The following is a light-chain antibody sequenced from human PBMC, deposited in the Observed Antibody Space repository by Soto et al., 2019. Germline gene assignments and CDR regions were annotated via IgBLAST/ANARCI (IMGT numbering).Light chain of an antibody. CDR2: GAS. CDR3: QQRYSWPLT. J-gene: IGKJ4*01. V-gene: IGKV3-11*01. CDR1: QSVSNS. Sequence: EVVLTQYQATLSLSPGERATLSCRASQSVSNSLAWYQQKPGQAPRLLIYGASNGATGIPARFSGTGSGTDFTLTISSLEPEDFAVYYCQQRYSWPLTFGGGTKVDI.